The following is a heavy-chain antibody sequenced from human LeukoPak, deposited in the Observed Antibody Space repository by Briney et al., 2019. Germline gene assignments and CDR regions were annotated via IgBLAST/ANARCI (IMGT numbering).Heavy chain of an antibody. D-gene: IGHD3-22*01. CDR2: ISSSSSYI. V-gene: IGHV3-21*06. CDR3: ARDLYYDGSGGDL. CDR1: GFTLRNYS. J-gene: IGHJ2*01. Sequence: GGPLRLSCAASGFTLRNYSMNWVRQAPGKGLEWVSSISSSSSYIYYADSMKGRFTISRDNAKDSLYLQMNSLRAEDTAVYYCARDLYYDGSGGDLWGRGTLVTVSS.